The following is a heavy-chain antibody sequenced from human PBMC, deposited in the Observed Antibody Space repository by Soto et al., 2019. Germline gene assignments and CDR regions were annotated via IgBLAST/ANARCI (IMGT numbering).Heavy chain of an antibody. Sequence: SETLSLTCSVSGDAISNYYWSWIRQTPGRGLEWIGSVHESGSTDYNPSLKGRVIILLHTSKSQLSLNLRSATAADTATYYCARGHRALITYFFAYWGQGIPVTVSS. CDR3: ARGHRALITYFFAY. J-gene: IGHJ4*02. CDR1: GDAISNYY. V-gene: IGHV4-59*01. CDR2: VHESGST. D-gene: IGHD3-10*01.